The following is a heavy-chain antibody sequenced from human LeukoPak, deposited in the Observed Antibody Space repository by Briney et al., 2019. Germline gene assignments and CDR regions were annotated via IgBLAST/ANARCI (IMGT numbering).Heavy chain of an antibody. D-gene: IGHD3-16*02. Sequence: ASVKVSCKASGYTFTSNYMLWVRQAPGQGLEWMGIINPSGGSRGRVTMTRDTSTSTVYMELSSLRSEDTAVYYCARVGGNYPINWGQGSLVTVSS. CDR1: GYTFTSNY. V-gene: IGHV1-46*01. CDR2: INPSGGS. J-gene: IGHJ4*02. CDR3: ARVGGNYPIN.